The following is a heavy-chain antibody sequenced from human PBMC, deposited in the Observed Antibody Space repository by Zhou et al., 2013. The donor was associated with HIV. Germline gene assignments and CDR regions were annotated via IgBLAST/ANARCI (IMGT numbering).Heavy chain of an antibody. D-gene: IGHD6-13*01. CDR3: ARDGKLQLVPTNYYYYYMDV. CDR2: INPSGGST. V-gene: IGHV1-46*03. CDR1: GYTFTSYY. Sequence: QVQLVQSGAEVKKPGASVKVSCKASGYTFTSYYMHWVRQAPGQGLEWMGIINPSGGSTSYAQKFQGRVTMTRDTSTSTVYMELSSLRSEDTAVYYCARDGKLQLVPTNYYYYYMDVWGKGTNGHRLL. J-gene: IGHJ6*03.